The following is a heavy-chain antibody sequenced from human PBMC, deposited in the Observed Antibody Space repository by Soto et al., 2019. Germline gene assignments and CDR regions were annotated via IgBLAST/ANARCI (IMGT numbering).Heavy chain of an antibody. CDR1: GFTFSSYS. J-gene: IGHJ5*02. D-gene: IGHD2-15*01. V-gene: IGHV3-21*01. Sequence: EVQLVESGGGLVKPGGSLSLSCAASGFTFSSYSMNWVRQAPGKGLEWVSSISSSSSYIYYADSVKGRFTISRDNAKNSLYLQMNSLRAEDTAVYYCARGLSRCSGGSCGVPWFDPWGQGTLVTVSS. CDR2: ISSSSSYI. CDR3: ARGLSRCSGGSCGVPWFDP.